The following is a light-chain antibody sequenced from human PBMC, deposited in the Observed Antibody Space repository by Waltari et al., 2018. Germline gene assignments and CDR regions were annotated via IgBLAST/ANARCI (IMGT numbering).Light chain of an antibody. J-gene: IGLJ2*01. V-gene: IGLV2-8*01. CDR2: DVT. CDR1: DDDIGGYEY. CDR3: SSYAGRNIVI. Sequence: QSALTQPPSASGSPGQSVTISSTGTDDDIGGYEYVSWYQQHPATAPKVFIYDVTKRPSGVPDRFSGSKSGNTASLTVSGLQAEDEADYYCSSYAGRNIVIFGGGTKLTVL.